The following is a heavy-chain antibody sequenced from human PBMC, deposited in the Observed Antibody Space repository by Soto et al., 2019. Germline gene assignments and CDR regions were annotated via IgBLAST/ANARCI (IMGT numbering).Heavy chain of an antibody. J-gene: IGHJ4*02. CDR2: VHYSGST. CDR1: GGSISSYY. V-gene: IGHV4-59*01. D-gene: IGHD3-22*01. Sequence: SETLSLTCTVSGGSISSYYWSWIRQSPGKGLEWIGYVHYSGSTNYNPSLKSRVTMSVDTSRNQFSLKLSSVAAADTAVYYCARSIDSSGYYFANCWGQGTLVTVSS. CDR3: ARSIDSSGYYFANC.